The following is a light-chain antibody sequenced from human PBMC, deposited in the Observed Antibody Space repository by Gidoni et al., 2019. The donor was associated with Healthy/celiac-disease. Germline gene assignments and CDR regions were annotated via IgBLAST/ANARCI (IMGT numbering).Light chain of an antibody. CDR2: GAS. V-gene: IGKV3-15*01. J-gene: IGKJ4*01. CDR3: QQYNNWPPLT. CDR1: QSVSSN. Sequence: EIVMTQSPATLSVSPGERATLSCRASQSVSSNLAWYQQKPGQAPRLLIYGASTRATGIPARFSCSGSGTAFTLTIRRLQSEDFAVYYCQQYNNWPPLTFXGXTKVEIK.